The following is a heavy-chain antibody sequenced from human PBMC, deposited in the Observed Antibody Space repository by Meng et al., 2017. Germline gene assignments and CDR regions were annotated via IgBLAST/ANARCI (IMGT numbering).Heavy chain of an antibody. CDR1: GFTVSSNY. D-gene: IGHD4-17*01. J-gene: IGHJ4*02. CDR2: IYSGGST. CDR3: ARVKDYGAHFDY. V-gene: IGHV3-53*01. Sequence: GESLKISCAASGFTVSSNYMSWVRQAPGKGLEWVSVIYSGGSTYYADSVKGRFTISRDNSKNTLYLQINSLRAEDTAVYYCARVKDYGAHFDYWGQGALVTVSS.